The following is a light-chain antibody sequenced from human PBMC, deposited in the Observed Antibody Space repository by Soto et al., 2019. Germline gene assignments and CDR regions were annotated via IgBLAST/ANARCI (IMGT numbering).Light chain of an antibody. J-gene: IGKJ5*01. CDR3: QQRSSWPLT. V-gene: IGKV3-11*01. Sequence: EIVLTQSPATLSLSPGERATLSCRSSQSVSSYLAWYQQKPGQAPRLLLYDASNRATGIPARFSGSGSGTDFTLTISSLEPEDFAVYYCQQRSSWPLTFGQGTRLELQ. CDR2: DAS. CDR1: QSVSSY.